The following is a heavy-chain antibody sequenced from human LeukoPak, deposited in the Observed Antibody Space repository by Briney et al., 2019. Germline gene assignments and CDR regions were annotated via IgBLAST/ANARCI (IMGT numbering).Heavy chain of an antibody. CDR3: ARGPTIDYDILTGYYYFDY. CDR2: INHSGTT. V-gene: IGHV4-34*01. Sequence: SETLSLTCAVYRGSFSGYYWTWIRQSPGKGLDWIGEINHSGTTNYNPSLKSRVTISIDTSKNQFSLKLSSVTAADTAVYYCARGPTIDYDILTGYYYFDYWGQGTLVTVFS. CDR1: RGSFSGYY. J-gene: IGHJ4*02. D-gene: IGHD3-9*01.